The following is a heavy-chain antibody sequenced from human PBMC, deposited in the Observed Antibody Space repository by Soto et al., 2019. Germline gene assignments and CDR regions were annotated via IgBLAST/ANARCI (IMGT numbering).Heavy chain of an antibody. J-gene: IGHJ4*02. Sequence: SETLSLTCTVAGGSISSGGYYWSWIRQHPGKCLEWIGYIYYSGSTYYNPSLKSRVTISVDTSKNQFSLKLSSVTAADTAVYYCARVGEQWLEYYFDYWGQGTLVTVS. V-gene: IGHV4-31*03. CDR3: ARVGEQWLEYYFDY. CDR1: GGSISSGGYY. D-gene: IGHD6-19*01. CDR2: IYYSGST.